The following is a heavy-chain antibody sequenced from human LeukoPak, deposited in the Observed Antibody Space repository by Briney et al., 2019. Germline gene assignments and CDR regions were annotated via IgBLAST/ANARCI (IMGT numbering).Heavy chain of an antibody. CDR3: SEKGPQEWWSLHFDY. J-gene: IGHJ4*02. D-gene: IGHD2-8*01. CDR1: GFTFSSYA. CDR2: ISGSGGST. V-gene: IGHV3-23*01. Sequence: GGSLRLSCAASGFTFSSYAMSWVRQAPGKGLEWVSAISGSGGSTYYADSVKGRFTTSRDNSKNTLFLQMNSLRAEDTAIYYWSEKGPQEWWSLHFDYWGQGALVTVSS.